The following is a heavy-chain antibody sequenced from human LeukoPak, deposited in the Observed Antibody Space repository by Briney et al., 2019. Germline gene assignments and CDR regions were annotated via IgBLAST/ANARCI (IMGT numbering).Heavy chain of an antibody. CDR1: GFTVSYNY. J-gene: IGHJ4*02. Sequence: GKSLRLSCEASGFTVSYNYMTWVRQAPGKGLESVSIIYSGGTTEYADSVKGRFTISRDNSKNTMYLQMNSLRVEDTAVFYCASEFGVATEYWGQGTLVTVSS. D-gene: IGHD3-3*01. CDR3: ASEFGVATEY. CDR2: IYSGGTT. V-gene: IGHV3-66*01.